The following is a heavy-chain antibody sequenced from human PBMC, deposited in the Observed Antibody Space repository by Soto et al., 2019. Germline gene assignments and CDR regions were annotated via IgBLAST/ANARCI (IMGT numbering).Heavy chain of an antibody. Sequence: QVQLQEAGPGLVRPSGTLSLTCAVSGGSISSDRWWNCVRQPPGKGLEWIGDIFHSGSTDYNPSLRSRVTISVDKSKKQFSLKLSSLTAADTAVYYCASRDPSGDYAHAFDIWGQGAMVTVSS. CDR2: IFHSGST. CDR1: GGSISSDRW. CDR3: ASRDPSGDYAHAFDI. V-gene: IGHV4-4*02. D-gene: IGHD4-17*01. J-gene: IGHJ3*02.